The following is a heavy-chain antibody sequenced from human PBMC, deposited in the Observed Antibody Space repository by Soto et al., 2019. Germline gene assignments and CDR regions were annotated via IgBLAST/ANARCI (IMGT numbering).Heavy chain of an antibody. D-gene: IGHD3-10*01. V-gene: IGHV4-39*01. Sequence: SEPLSVTWTVSCGSVSSCSYEWGVLHQRPVKGLEWIGSIYHSGSTYYNPSLKSRVTISVDTSKNQFSLKLSSVTAADTAVYYCARGTSYGSGYGTAYWGQGTLVTVSS. J-gene: IGHJ4*02. CDR2: IYHSGST. CDR1: CGSVSSCSYE. CDR3: ARGTSYGSGYGTAY.